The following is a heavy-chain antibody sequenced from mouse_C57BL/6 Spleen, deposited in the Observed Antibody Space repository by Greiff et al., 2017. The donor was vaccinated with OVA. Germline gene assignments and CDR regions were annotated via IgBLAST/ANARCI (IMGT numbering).Heavy chain of an antibody. CDR1: GYTFTDYY. Sequence: VQLQQSGAELVRPGASVKLSCKASGYTFTDYYINWVKQRPGQGLEWIARIYPGSGNTYYNEKFKGKATLTAEKSSSTAYMQLSSLPSEDSAVYFCARTLYGYWYFDVWGTGTTVTVSS. D-gene: IGHD1-1*01. CDR3: ARTLYGYWYFDV. CDR2: IYPGSGNT. J-gene: IGHJ1*03. V-gene: IGHV1-76*01.